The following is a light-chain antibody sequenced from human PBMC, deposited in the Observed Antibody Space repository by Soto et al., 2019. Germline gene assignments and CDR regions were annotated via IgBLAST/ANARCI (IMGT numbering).Light chain of an antibody. J-gene: IGLJ3*02. CDR2: DVS. CDR3: CSYAGSYTHWV. V-gene: IGLV2-11*01. Sequence: QSVLTQPRSVSGSPGQSVTISCTGTSSDVGGYNYVSWYQQHPGKAPKLMIYDVSKRPSGVPDRVSGSKSGNTASLTISGLQAEDEADYYCCSYAGSYTHWVFGGGTKLTVL. CDR1: SSDVGGYNY.